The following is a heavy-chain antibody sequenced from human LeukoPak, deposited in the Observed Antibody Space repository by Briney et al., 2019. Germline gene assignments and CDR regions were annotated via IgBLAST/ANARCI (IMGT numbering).Heavy chain of an antibody. V-gene: IGHV1-2*02. J-gene: IGHJ3*02. D-gene: IGHD3-22*01. Sequence: ASVKVSCKASGYTFTGYYMHWVRRAPGQGRLWMGWINPNSGGTNYAQKFQGRVTMTRDTSISTAYMELSRLRSDDTAVYYCARDLDHSSGYDDAFDIWGQGTMVTVSS. CDR2: INPNSGGT. CDR3: ARDLDHSSGYDDAFDI. CDR1: GYTFTGYY.